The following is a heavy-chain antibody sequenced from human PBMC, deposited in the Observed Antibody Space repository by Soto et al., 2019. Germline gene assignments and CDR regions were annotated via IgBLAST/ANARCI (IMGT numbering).Heavy chain of an antibody. CDR2: MSYDGSDT. CDR3: TIVRVADSALDH. CDR1: GFIFSNNG. J-gene: IGHJ4*02. V-gene: IGHV3-30*02. D-gene: IGHD3-10*02. Sequence: GGSLRLSCVGSGFIFSNNGMHWVRQTPGKGLEWVAFMSYDGSDTFYADSVKGRFTISRDNSENTLFLHMSTLRAEDTAMYYCTIVRVADSALDHWGQGTLVTVSS.